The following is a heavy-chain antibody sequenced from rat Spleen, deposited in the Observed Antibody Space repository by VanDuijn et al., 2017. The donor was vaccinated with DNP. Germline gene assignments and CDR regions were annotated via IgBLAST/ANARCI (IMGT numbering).Heavy chain of an antibody. J-gene: IGHJ2*01. D-gene: IGHD4-3*01. CDR3: VREKFGVDY. CDR1: GLNFNDYW. Sequence: EVTLVESGGGLVQPGRSLKLSCVTSGLNFNDYWMGWVRQAPGKGLEWIGEIDKDSSPKKYNPSLKDKFTISRDNAQNTLYLQMSKLGSEDTAIYYCVREKFGVDYWGQGVMVTVSS. CDR2: IDKDSSPK. V-gene: IGHV4-2*01.